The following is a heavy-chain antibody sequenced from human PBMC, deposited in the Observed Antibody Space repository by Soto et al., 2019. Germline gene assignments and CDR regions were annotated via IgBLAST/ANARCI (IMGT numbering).Heavy chain of an antibody. CDR1: GFAFDDSV. V-gene: IGHV3-9*01. Sequence: EVQLVASGGGLVQPGRSLRLSCAASGFAFDDSVMHWVRQAPGKGLEWVSVIGWKSGNTDYADSVRGRFAISRDNAKYSLSLQMNRLRVEDTALYYCAKEQGTLWHVRNGAFEMWGQGTMVTVSS. CDR2: IGWKSGNT. D-gene: IGHD1-1*01. J-gene: IGHJ3*02. CDR3: AKEQGTLWHVRNGAFEM.